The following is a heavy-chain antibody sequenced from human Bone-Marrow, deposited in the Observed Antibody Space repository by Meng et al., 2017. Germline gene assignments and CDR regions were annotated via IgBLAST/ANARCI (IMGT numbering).Heavy chain of an antibody. CDR3: ATGAAAADH. J-gene: IGHJ4*02. CDR1: GFTFGDYA. D-gene: IGHD6-13*01. Sequence: GESLKISCTASGFTFGDYAMSWVRQAPGKGLEWVGRIERNSDGGTIHYAAPVKGRFTISRDDSRNTLYLQMDSLINEDTAVYFCATGAAAADHWGQGTLVTVSS. V-gene: IGHV3-15*04. CDR2: IERNSDGGTI.